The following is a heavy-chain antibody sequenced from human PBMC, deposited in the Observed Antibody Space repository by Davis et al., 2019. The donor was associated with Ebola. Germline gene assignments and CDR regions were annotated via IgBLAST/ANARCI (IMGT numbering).Heavy chain of an antibody. Sequence: GESLKISCAASGFTFSSYGMHWVRQAPGKGLEWVAVISYDGSNKYYADSVKGRFTISRDNSKNTLYLQMNSLRAEDTAVYYCAKEGSSSWYDPLVRYYYMDVWGKGTTVTVSS. J-gene: IGHJ6*03. CDR2: ISYDGSNK. CDR3: AKEGSSSWYDPLVRYYYMDV. D-gene: IGHD6-13*01. V-gene: IGHV3-30*18. CDR1: GFTFSSYG.